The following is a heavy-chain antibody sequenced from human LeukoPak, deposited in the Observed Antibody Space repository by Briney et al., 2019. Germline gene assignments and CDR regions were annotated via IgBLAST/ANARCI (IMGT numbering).Heavy chain of an antibody. CDR2: MNPSGGSPP. D-gene: IGHD3-9*01. V-gene: IGHV1-46*01. J-gene: IGHJ1*01. CDR3: ARDSSTLTGYSGYFQH. CDR1: GYTFTSYY. Sequence: ASVKVSCKASGYTFTSYYMHWVRQAPGQGLEWMGIMNPSGGSPPSYVQKFQGRVTMTRDTSTSTVYKELSSLRSEDAAVYYCARDSSTLTGYSGYFQHWGQGTLVIVSS.